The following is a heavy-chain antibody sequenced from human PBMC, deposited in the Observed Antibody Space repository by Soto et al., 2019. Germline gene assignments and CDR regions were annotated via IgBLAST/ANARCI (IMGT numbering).Heavy chain of an antibody. CDR2: IYYSGST. CDR3: ARAQDYYYGSGSYWFDY. Sequence: PSETLSLTCTVSGGSISSGGYYWSWIRQHPGKGLEWIGYIYYSGSTYYNPSLKSRVTISVDTSKNQFSLKLSSVTAADTAVYYCARAQDYYYGSGSYWFDYWGQGTLVTVSS. D-gene: IGHD3-10*01. CDR1: GGSISSGGYY. J-gene: IGHJ4*02. V-gene: IGHV4-31*03.